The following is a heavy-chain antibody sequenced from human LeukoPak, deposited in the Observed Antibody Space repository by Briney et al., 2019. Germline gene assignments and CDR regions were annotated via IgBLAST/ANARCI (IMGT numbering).Heavy chain of an antibody. CDR1: GFTFSSYA. J-gene: IGHJ1*01. CDR3: AKPRVQSSSWSAEYFQH. V-gene: IGHV3-23*01. CDR2: ISGSGGST. D-gene: IGHD6-13*01. Sequence: RPGGSLRLSCAASGFTFSSYAMSWVRQAPGKGLEWVSAISGSGGSTYYADSVKGRFTISRDNSKNTLYLQMNSLRAEDTAVYYCAKPRVQSSSWSAEYFQHWGQGTLVTVSS.